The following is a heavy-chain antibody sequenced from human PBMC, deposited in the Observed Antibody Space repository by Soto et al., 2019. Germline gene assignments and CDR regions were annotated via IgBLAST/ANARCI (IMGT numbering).Heavy chain of an antibody. D-gene: IGHD5-18*01. CDR1: GYSFSTYV. Sequence: ASVKVSCKASGYSFSTYVFHWVRQAPGQGLEWMGWINADNGNTKSSQKFQDRVTISRDTSASIAYMELSSLRSEDTAVYYCARGLNGYLHYFDYWGQGTLVTVSS. CDR3: ARGLNGYLHYFDY. J-gene: IGHJ4*02. CDR2: INADNGNT. V-gene: IGHV1-3*01.